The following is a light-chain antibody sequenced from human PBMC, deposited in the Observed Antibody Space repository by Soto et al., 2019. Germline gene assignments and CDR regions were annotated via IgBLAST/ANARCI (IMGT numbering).Light chain of an antibody. CDR1: QSVSSN. CDR2: GAS. CDR3: QQYNNWPPL. Sequence: EIEMTQSPATLSVSPGERATLSCRASQSVSSNLAWYQQKPGQAPRLLIYGASTRATGIPARFSGSGSGTEFTLTISSLQSEDFAVYYCQQYNNWPPLFGGGTKVEIK. V-gene: IGKV3-15*01. J-gene: IGKJ4*01.